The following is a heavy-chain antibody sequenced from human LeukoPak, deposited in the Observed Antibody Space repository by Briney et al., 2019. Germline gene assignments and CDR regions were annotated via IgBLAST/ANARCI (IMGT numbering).Heavy chain of an antibody. CDR1: GYTFTGYY. D-gene: IGHD3-3*01. Sequence: ASVKVSCKASGYTFTGYYMHWVRQAPGQGVEWMGWINPNSGGTNYAQKFQGRVTMTRDTSISTAYMELSRLRSDDTAVYYCATYYDFWSGYYSVDYWGQGTLVTVSS. V-gene: IGHV1-2*02. CDR2: INPNSGGT. CDR3: ATYYDFWSGYYSVDY. J-gene: IGHJ4*02.